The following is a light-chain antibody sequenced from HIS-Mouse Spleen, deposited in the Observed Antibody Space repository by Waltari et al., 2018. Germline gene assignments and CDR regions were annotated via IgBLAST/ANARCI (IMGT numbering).Light chain of an antibody. CDR1: SSDVGGYNY. CDR3: SSYTSSSTLV. CDR2: DGR. V-gene: IGLV2-14*03. J-gene: IGLJ2*01. Sequence: QSALTQPASVSGSPGQSITISCTGTSSDVGGYNYVSWYQQHPGKAPKLMIYDGRTRPSGVSNRFSGSKSGNTASLTISGLQAEDEADYYCSSYTSSSTLVFGGGTKLTVL.